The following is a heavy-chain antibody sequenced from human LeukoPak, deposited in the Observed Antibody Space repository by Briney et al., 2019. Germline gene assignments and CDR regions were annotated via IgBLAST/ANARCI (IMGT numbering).Heavy chain of an antibody. CDR2: IYYSGST. Sequence: SETLSLTCTVSGGSISSSSYYWGRIRQPPGKGLEWIGSIYYSGSTYYNPSLKSRVTISVDTSKNQFSLKLSSVTAADTAVYYCATQMDTAMVFTPYFDYWGQGTLVTVSS. J-gene: IGHJ4*02. D-gene: IGHD5-18*01. CDR3: ATQMDTAMVFTPYFDY. CDR1: GGSISSSSYY. V-gene: IGHV4-39*01.